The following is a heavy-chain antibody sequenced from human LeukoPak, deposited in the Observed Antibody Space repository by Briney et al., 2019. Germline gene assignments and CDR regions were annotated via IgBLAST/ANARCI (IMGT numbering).Heavy chain of an antibody. Sequence: PGGSLRLSCAASGFTFSSYSMNWVRQAPGKGLEWVAVIWYDGSNKYYADSVKGRFTISRDNSKNTLYLQMNSLRAEDTAVYYCARAEPGYCSSTSCYPREGAFDIWGQGTMVTVSS. CDR2: IWYDGSNK. D-gene: IGHD2-2*01. J-gene: IGHJ3*02. CDR3: ARAEPGYCSSTSCYPREGAFDI. CDR1: GFTFSSYS. V-gene: IGHV3-33*08.